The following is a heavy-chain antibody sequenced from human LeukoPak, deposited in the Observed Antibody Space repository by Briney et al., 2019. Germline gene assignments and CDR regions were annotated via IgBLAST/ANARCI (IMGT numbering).Heavy chain of an antibody. J-gene: IGHJ3*02. Sequence: SETLSLTCTVSGGSISSYYWSWIRQPPGKGLEWIGYIYYSGSTNYNPSLKSRVTISVDTSKNQFSLKLSSVTAADTAVYYCARVLGCSSTSCRVPGSAFDIWGQGTMVTVSS. CDR2: IYYSGST. D-gene: IGHD2-2*01. CDR3: ARVLGCSSTSCRVPGSAFDI. V-gene: IGHV4-59*01. CDR1: GGSISSYY.